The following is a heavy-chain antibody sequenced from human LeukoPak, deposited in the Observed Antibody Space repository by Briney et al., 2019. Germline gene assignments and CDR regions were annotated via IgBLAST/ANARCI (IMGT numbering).Heavy chain of an antibody. Sequence: SETLSLTCTVSGGSISSYYWSWIRQPPGKGLEWIGYIYYSGSTNYNPSLKSRVTMSVDTSKNQFSLKLSSVTAADTAVYYCARVGPGSVYYDFWSGVPYGDNWFDPWGQGTLVTVSS. D-gene: IGHD3-3*01. CDR3: ARVGPGSVYYDFWSGVPYGDNWFDP. CDR2: IYYSGST. V-gene: IGHV4-59*01. J-gene: IGHJ5*02. CDR1: GGSISSYY.